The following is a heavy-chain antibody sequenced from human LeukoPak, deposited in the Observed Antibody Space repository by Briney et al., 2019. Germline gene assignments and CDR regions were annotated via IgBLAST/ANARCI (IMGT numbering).Heavy chain of an antibody. V-gene: IGHV1-2*02. D-gene: IGHD2-2*01. CDR1: GYTFTGYY. CDR3: ARVVERYCSSTSCSKGSWFDP. Sequence: ASVKVSCKASGYTFTGYYMHWVRQAPGQGLEWMGWINPNSGGTNYAQKFQGRVTMTRDTSISTAYMELSRLRSEDTAVYYCARVVERYCSSTSCSKGSWFDPWGQGTLVTVSS. J-gene: IGHJ5*02. CDR2: INPNSGGT.